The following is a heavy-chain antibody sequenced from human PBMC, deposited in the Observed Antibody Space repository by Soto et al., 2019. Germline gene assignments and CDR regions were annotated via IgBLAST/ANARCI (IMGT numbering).Heavy chain of an antibody. J-gene: IGHJ4*02. CDR1: GFTFSSYA. V-gene: IGHV3-30-3*01. CDR2: ISYDGSNK. D-gene: IGHD6-13*01. Sequence: GGSLRLSCAASGFTFSSYAMHWVRQAPGKGLEWVAVISYDGSNKYYADSVKGRFTISRDNSKNTLYLQMNSLRAEDTAVYYCARARYSSSYYFDYWGQGTLVTVPQ. CDR3: ARARYSSSYYFDY.